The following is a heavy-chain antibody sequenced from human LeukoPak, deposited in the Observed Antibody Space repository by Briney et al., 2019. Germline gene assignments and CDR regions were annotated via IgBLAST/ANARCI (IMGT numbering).Heavy chain of an antibody. D-gene: IGHD2-15*01. V-gene: IGHV1-3*01. CDR3: ARGDDELLHFDY. CDR2: INAGNGNT. Sequence: PEASVKVSCKASGYTFTSYAMHWVRQAPGQRLEWMGWINAGNGNTKYSQKFQGRVTITRDTSASTAYMELSSLRSEDTAVYYCARGDDELLHFDYWGQGTLVTASS. J-gene: IGHJ4*02. CDR1: GYTFTSYA.